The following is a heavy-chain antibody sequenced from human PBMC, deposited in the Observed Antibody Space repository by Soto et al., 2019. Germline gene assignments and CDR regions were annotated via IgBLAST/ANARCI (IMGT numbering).Heavy chain of an antibody. V-gene: IGHV3-23*01. CDR2: IHGDGKA. CDR3: AKAAVPYNGKLDYLDA. D-gene: IGHD1-20*01. CDR1: GITFSDFA. Sequence: EVQLLESGGALVQPGGSLRLSCAASGITFSDFAMTWVRQAPGEGLEWVSSIHGDGKAFYLDTVEGRFTSSRDNSENTLYLQLTSLRVEDTAVYFCAKAAVPYNGKLDYLDAWGQGTLVTVSP. J-gene: IGHJ4*02.